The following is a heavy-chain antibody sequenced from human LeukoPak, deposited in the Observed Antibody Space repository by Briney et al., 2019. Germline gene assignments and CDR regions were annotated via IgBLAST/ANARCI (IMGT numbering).Heavy chain of an antibody. V-gene: IGHV3-30*18. CDR1: GFTFSSYG. Sequence: PGGSLRLSSAASGFTFSSYGMHWVRQAPGKGLEWVAVISYDGSNKYYAESVKGRFTISRDNSKNTLYLQMNSLRAEDTAVYYCAKARSATVVTPVDYWGQGTLVTVSS. CDR2: ISYDGSNK. CDR3: AKARSATVVTPVDY. D-gene: IGHD4-23*01. J-gene: IGHJ4*02.